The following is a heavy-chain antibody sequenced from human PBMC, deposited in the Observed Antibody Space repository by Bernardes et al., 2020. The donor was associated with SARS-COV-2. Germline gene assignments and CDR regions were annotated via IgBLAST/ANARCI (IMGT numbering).Heavy chain of an antibody. J-gene: IGHJ4*02. CDR2: IRSKPYGRTT. D-gene: IGHD3-3*02. Sequence: GGSLRLSCATSGFTFANYAMTWVRQAPGKGLEWVGVIRSKPYGRTTEYAASVKGRFIISSDDSKSFVYLQMNSLKIEDTAVYFCAGGFYAFYLDYWGQGTPVTVSS. CDR1: GFTFANYA. CDR3: AGGFYAFYLDY. V-gene: IGHV3-49*04.